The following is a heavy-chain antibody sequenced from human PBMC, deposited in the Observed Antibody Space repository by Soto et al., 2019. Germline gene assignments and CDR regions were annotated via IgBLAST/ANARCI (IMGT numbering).Heavy chain of an antibody. Sequence: PSETLSLTCTVSGGSFSSYYWSWIRQPPGKGLEWIGYIYYSGSTNYNPSLKSRVTISVDTSKNQFSLKLSSVTAADTAVYYCAREVVVVAALGYYYYGMDVWGQGTTVTVSS. CDR2: IYYSGST. V-gene: IGHV4-59*01. CDR3: AREVVVVAALGYYYYGMDV. D-gene: IGHD2-15*01. J-gene: IGHJ6*02. CDR1: GGSFSSYY.